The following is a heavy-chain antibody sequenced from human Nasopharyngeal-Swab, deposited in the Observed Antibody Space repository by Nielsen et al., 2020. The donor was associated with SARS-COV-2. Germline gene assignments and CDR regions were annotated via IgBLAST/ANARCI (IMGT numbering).Heavy chain of an antibody. CDR2: ISSSSSYI. V-gene: IGHV3-21*01. D-gene: IGHD7-27*01. CDR3: TRDLGRWQLFDP. Sequence: GESLKISCAASGFTFSTYSMNWVRQAPGKGLEWVSSISSSSSYIYYADSVKGRFTISRDNAKNSLYLQMKSLRAEDTAVFYCTRDLGRWQLFDPWGQGTLVTVSS. J-gene: IGHJ5*02. CDR1: GFTFSTYS.